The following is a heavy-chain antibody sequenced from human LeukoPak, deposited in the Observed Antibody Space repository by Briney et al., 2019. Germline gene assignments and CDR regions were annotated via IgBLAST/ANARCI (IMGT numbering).Heavy chain of an antibody. Sequence: GGSLRLSCAASGFTFSNYWMHWVRQAPGKGLVWVSRINSDARSTSYADSVKGRFTISRDNSKNTLYLQMNSLRAEDTAVYYCARDASNPDYYDSSGYPGPLLGYWGQGTLVTVSS. J-gene: IGHJ4*02. CDR3: ARDASNPDYYDSSGYPGPLLGY. CDR2: INSDARST. V-gene: IGHV3-74*01. D-gene: IGHD3-22*01. CDR1: GFTFSNYW.